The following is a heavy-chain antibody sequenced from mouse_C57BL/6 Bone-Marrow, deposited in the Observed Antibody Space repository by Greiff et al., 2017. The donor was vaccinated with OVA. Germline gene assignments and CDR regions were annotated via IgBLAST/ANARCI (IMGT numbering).Heavy chain of an antibody. J-gene: IGHJ3*01. V-gene: IGHV1-12*01. CDR1: GYTFTSYN. CDR3: ARGKIYYDYDWFAY. Sequence: QVQLQQSGAELVRPGASVKMSCKASGYTFTSYNMHWVKQTPRQGLEWIGAIYPGNGDTSYNQKFKGKATLTVDKSSSTAYMQLSSLTSEDSAVYCCARGKIYYDYDWFAYWGQGTLVTVSA. CDR2: IYPGNGDT. D-gene: IGHD2-4*01.